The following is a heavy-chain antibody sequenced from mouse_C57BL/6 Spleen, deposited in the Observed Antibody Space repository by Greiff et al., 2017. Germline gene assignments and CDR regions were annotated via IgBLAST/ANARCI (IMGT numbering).Heavy chain of an antibody. CDR3: GREGSYFRFAY. CDR2: IDPGSGST. V-gene: IGHV1-55*01. J-gene: IGHJ3*01. D-gene: IGHD1-1*01. Sequence: QVQLQQPGAELVKPGASVKLSCKASGYTFTSYCIPWVKQRTEQGLEWIGGIDPGSGSTNYNQKFKSKATLTVDPSSSTAYLQRSSLTSDDSAVYYGGREGSYFRFAYWGQGTLVTVSA. CDR1: GYTFTSYC.